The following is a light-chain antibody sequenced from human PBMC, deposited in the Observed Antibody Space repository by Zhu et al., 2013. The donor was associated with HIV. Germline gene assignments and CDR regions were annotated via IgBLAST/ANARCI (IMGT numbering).Light chain of an antibody. CDR2: EVS. CDR1: SSDVGSYNL. J-gene: IGLJ2*01. Sequence: QSALTQPRSVSGSPGQSVTISCTGTSSDVGSYNLVSWYQQHPGKAPKLLIYEVSNRPSGVSNRFSGSKSGNTASLTISGLQAEDEADYYCSSYTDISTRILGGGTKVTVL. V-gene: IGLV2-14*02. CDR3: SSYTDISTRI.